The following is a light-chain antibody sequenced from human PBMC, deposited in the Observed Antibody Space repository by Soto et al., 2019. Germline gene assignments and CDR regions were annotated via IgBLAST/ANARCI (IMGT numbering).Light chain of an antibody. CDR1: SSDIGFYNY. CDR2: EVS. Sequence: QSVPTQPASVSGSPGQSITISCTGTSSDIGFYNYVSWYQQHPGKAPKLMIHEVSNRPSGISNRFSGSKSGNTASLTISGLQAEDEADYYCSSYTDTNTLVFGGGTKVTVL. CDR3: SSYTDTNTLV. J-gene: IGLJ2*01. V-gene: IGLV2-14*01.